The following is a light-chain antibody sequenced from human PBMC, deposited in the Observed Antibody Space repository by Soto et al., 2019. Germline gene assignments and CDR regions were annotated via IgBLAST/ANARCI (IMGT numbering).Light chain of an antibody. V-gene: IGKV1-39*01. CDR2: AAS. Sequence: DIQMTQSPSSLSASVGDRVIITCRASQSITNFLNWYQQKPGKAPNLLIYAASSLQSGVPSRFSGSASGTNFTLTISSLQPEDFATYYCQQSYSPPWPFGQLTKADIK. CDR3: QQSYSPPWP. CDR1: QSITNF. J-gene: IGKJ1*01.